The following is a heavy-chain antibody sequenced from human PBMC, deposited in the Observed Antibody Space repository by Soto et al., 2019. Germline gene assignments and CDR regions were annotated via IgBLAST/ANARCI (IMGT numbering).Heavy chain of an antibody. CDR1: GFTFSNYA. CDR2: ISGSGGTT. CDR3: AKFFVETGSNSGWPWSFHY. Sequence: EVQLLESGGGLVQPGRSLRLSCAASGFTFSNYAMSWVRQAPGQGLDWVSAISGSGGTTYYPDSVQGRFTISRDNSKNTLFLQMNSLRAEDAAVYYCAKFFVETGSNSGWPWSFHYWGQGTLVTVSS. J-gene: IGHJ4*02. D-gene: IGHD6-25*01. V-gene: IGHV3-23*01.